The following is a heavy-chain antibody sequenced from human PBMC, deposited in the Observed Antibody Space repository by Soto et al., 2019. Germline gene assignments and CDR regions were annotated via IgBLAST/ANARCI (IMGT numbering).Heavy chain of an antibody. D-gene: IGHD1-1*01. CDR2: ISGSGGSI. CDR3: VKGYWKGDV. Sequence: EVQLLESGGGLVQPGGSLRLSCAASGFTDSTYAMNWVRQAPWNGLEWVSAISGSGGSIHYADSVKGRFTISRDNSKNTLYLEMNSLGDEDTAVYHCVKGYWKGDVSGQGTTVTVSS. CDR1: GFTDSTYA. J-gene: IGHJ6*02. V-gene: IGHV3-23*01.